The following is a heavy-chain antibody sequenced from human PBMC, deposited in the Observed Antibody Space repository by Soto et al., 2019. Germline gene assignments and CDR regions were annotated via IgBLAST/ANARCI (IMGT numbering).Heavy chain of an antibody. D-gene: IGHD6-6*01. CDR3: ARVGGRIAARPDLRFDP. V-gene: IGHV4-39*01. J-gene: IGHJ5*02. Sequence: SETLSLTCTVSGDSVSNSGYYWGWIRQSPGKRLEWIGSVSFSGSKYYNPSLRSRVTFSVDTSKTLISLKLRSVTAADTAVYYCARVGGRIAARPDLRFDPWGQGTLVTVSS. CDR1: GDSVSNSGYY. CDR2: VSFSGSK.